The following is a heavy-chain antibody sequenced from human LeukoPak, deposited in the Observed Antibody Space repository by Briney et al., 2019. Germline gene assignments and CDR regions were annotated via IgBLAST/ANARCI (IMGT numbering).Heavy chain of an antibody. J-gene: IGHJ4*02. D-gene: IGHD2-15*01. V-gene: IGHV1-18*01. CDR1: GYTFTNYG. CDR2: VSGNNAHT. CDR3: AKDQCSGGTCYSMAYFDY. Sequence: GASVKVSCKASGYTFTNYGISLVRQAPGQGLEWMGWVSGNNAHTNYAQNFQGRVTMTTDTSTSTAYMELRSLTSDDTAVYYCAKDQCSGGTCYSMAYFDYWGQGTLVTVSS.